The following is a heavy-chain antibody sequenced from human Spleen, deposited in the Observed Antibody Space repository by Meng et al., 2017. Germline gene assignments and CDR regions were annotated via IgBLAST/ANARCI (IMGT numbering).Heavy chain of an antibody. Sequence: GESLKISCAASGFTFSSYGMHWVRQAPGKGLEWVAVIWYDGSNKYYADSVKGRFTISRDNSKNTLYLQMNSLRAEDTAVYYCATGGSGFPRYWGRGTLVTVSS. J-gene: IGHJ4*02. CDR1: GFTFSSYG. CDR2: IWYDGSNK. V-gene: IGHV3-33*01. D-gene: IGHD6-19*01. CDR3: ATGGSGFPRY.